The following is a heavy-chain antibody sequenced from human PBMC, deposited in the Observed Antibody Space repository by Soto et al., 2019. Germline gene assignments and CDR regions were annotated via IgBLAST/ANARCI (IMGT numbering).Heavy chain of an antibody. D-gene: IGHD5-18*01. Sequence: QVQVLQSGAEVKKPGSSVKVSCKTSGGTFRTFAFSWVRQAPGHGLEWMGGIVPLFGTPNYEGKFQGRLSIPADESTNTVHMELSSLRSDDTAVYYCATDGRQTSMAMEVWGQGTTVTVSS. CDR1: GGTFRTFA. CDR2: IVPLFGTP. CDR3: ATDGRQTSMAMEV. J-gene: IGHJ6*02. V-gene: IGHV1-69*01.